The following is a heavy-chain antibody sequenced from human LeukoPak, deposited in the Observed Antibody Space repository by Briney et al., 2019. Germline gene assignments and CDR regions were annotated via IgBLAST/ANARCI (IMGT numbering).Heavy chain of an antibody. Sequence: SETLSLTCTVSGGSISSSSYYWGWIRQPPGKGLEWIGSIYYSGSTYYNPSLKSRVTISVDTSTNQFSLKLTSVTAADTAVYYCTRGVGTSSSQVGFDYWGQGTLVIVSS. CDR1: GGSISSSSYY. CDR3: TRGVGTSSSQVGFDY. CDR2: IYYSGST. D-gene: IGHD1-14*01. V-gene: IGHV4-39*07. J-gene: IGHJ4*02.